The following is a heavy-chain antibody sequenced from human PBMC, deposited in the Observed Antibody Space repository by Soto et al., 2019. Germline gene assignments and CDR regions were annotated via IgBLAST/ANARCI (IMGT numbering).Heavy chain of an antibody. CDR2: INSDGSST. CDR1: GFTFSSYW. V-gene: IGHV3-74*01. Sequence: GGSLRLSCAASGFTFSSYWMHWVRQAPGKGLVWVSRINSDGSSTSYADSVKGRFTISRDNAKNTLYLQMNSLRAEDTAVYYCARMRDYSNWYYYYGMDVWGQGTTVPVSS. CDR3: ARMRDYSNWYYYYGMDV. J-gene: IGHJ6*02. D-gene: IGHD4-4*01.